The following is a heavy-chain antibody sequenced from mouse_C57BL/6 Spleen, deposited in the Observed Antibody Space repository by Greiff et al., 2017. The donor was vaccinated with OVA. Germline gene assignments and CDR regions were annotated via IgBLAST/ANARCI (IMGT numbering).Heavy chain of an antibody. V-gene: IGHV1-54*01. Sequence: VQLQQSGAELVRPGTSVKVSCKASGYAFTNYLIEWVKQRPGQGLEWIGVIKPGSGGTNYNEKFKGKATLTADKSSSTAYMQLSSLTSEDSAVYFCARPLYYYGSSYEAMDYWGQGTSVTVSS. CDR1: GYAFTNYL. CDR2: IKPGSGGT. CDR3: ARPLYYYGSSYEAMDY. J-gene: IGHJ4*01. D-gene: IGHD1-1*01.